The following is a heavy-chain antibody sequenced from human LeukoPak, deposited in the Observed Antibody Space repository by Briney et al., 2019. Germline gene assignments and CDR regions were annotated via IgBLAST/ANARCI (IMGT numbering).Heavy chain of an antibody. CDR3: ARDRAVAGTFYY. J-gene: IGHJ4*02. D-gene: IGHD6-19*01. CDR1: GFTFSSYS. CDR2: ISSSSSYI. Sequence: PGGSLRLSCAASGFTFSSYSMNWVRQAPGKGLEWVSSISSSSSYIYYADSVKGRFTISRDNAKNPLYLQMNSLRAEDTAVYYCARDRAVAGTFYYWGQGTLVTVSS. V-gene: IGHV3-21*01.